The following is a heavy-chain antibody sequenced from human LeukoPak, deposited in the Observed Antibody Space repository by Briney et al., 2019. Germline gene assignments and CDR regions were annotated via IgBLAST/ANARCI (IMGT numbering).Heavy chain of an antibody. CDR2: IYYSGST. J-gene: IGHJ5*02. D-gene: IGHD3-22*01. V-gene: IGHV4-59*11. CDR3: ARAYYYDSSGYYAYNWFDP. Sequence: SETLSLTCTVSGGSISSHYWSWIRQPPGKGLEWIGYIYYSGSTNYNPSLKSRVTISVDASKNQFSLKLSSVTAADTAVYYCARAYYYDSSGYYAYNWFDPWGQGTLVTVST. CDR1: GGSISSHY.